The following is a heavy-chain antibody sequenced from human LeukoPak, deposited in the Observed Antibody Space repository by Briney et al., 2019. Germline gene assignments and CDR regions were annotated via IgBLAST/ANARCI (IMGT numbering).Heavy chain of an antibody. CDR3: AKGRAYYDSSGPIDY. CDR1: GFTFSSYA. J-gene: IGHJ4*02. Sequence: GGSLRLSCAASGFTFSSYAMHWVRQAPGKGLEWVAVISYDGSNKYYADSVKGRFTISRDNAKNSLYLQMNSLRAEDTAVYYCAKGRAYYDSSGPIDYWGQGILVTVSS. D-gene: IGHD3-22*01. V-gene: IGHV3-30*04. CDR2: ISYDGSNK.